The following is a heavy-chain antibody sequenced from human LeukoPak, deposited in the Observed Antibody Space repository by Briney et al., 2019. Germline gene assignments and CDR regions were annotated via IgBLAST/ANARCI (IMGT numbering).Heavy chain of an antibody. J-gene: IGHJ4*02. D-gene: IGHD2-21*01. CDR3: ARELGEALHYFDY. Sequence: GGSLRLSCAASGFTFSSYSMNWVRQAPGKGLEWVSSISSSSSYIYYADSVKGRFTISRDNAKNSLYLQMNSLRAEDTAVYYCARELGEALHYFDYWGRGSLVTVSS. CDR1: GFTFSSYS. V-gene: IGHV3-21*01. CDR2: ISSSSSYI.